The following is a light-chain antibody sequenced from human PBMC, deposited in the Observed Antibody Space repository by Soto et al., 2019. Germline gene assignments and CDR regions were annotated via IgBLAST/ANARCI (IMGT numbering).Light chain of an antibody. CDR2: AAA. CDR1: QSISSIF. V-gene: IGKV3-20*01. CDR3: QQYGGSPIT. J-gene: IGKJ1*01. Sequence: DMVFTKSPGTLSLSPGERATLSCRASQSISSIFLAWYQQKPGQAPRLLIFAAASRATGIPDRFSGGGSGTDFTLTISRLEPEDFAVYYCQQYGGSPITFGLGTKVDIK.